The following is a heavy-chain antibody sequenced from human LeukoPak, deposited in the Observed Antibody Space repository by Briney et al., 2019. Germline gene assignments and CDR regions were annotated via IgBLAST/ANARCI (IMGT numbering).Heavy chain of an antibody. CDR3: ARAREGYSYGSLLLDY. D-gene: IGHD5-18*01. CDR2: INPSGGST. V-gene: IGHV1-46*01. Sequence: GASVKVSCKASGYTFTSYYMHWVRQAPGQGLEWMGIINPSGGSTSYAQKFQGRVTMTRDTSISTAYMELSRLRSDDTAVYYCARAREGYSYGSLLLDYWGQGTLVTVSS. CDR1: GYTFTSYY. J-gene: IGHJ4*02.